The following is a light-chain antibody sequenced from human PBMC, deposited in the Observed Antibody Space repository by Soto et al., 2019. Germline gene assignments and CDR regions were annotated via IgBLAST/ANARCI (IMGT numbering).Light chain of an antibody. V-gene: IGKV1-39*01. CDR2: AAS. Sequence: DIQRTQSPSSLSASVGDRVTITCRASQNINNYLNWYQQKPGKAPKLLISAASSLQSGVPRRFSGSGSGTDFTLIISSLQPEDFATYFCQQGDSFPFTFGGGTKVDIK. J-gene: IGKJ4*01. CDR3: QQGDSFPFT. CDR1: QNINNY.